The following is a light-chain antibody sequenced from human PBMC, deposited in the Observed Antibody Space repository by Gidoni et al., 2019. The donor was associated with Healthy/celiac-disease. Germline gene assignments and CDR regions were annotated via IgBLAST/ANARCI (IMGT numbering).Light chain of an antibody. V-gene: IGLV1-40*01. Sequence: QSVLTQPPSVSGAPGQRVTIPCTGSSSNIGAGYDVHWYQQLPGTAPKLLIYGNCNRPSGVPDRFSGSKSGTSASLAITGLQAEDEADYYCQSYDSSLSGPVVFGGGTKLTVL. CDR1: SSNIGAGYD. J-gene: IGLJ2*01. CDR3: QSYDSSLSGPVV. CDR2: GNC.